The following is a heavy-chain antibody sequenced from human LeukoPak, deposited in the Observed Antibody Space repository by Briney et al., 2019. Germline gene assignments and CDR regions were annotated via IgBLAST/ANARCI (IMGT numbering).Heavy chain of an antibody. D-gene: IGHD5/OR15-5a*01. CDR3: ARSLSTDFDY. J-gene: IGHJ4*02. V-gene: IGHV3-48*04. CDR2: ISTNSQNTI. CDR1: GFTFSSFG. Sequence: GGSLRLSCAASGFTFSSFGMNWVRQAPGKGLESISYISTNSQNTIHSADSVKGRLTISRDNAKNSLCLQRNSLRAEDTAVYYCARSLSTDFDYWGQGILVTVSS.